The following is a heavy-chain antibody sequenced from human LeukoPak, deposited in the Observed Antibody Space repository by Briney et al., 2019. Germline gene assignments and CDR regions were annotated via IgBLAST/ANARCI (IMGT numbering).Heavy chain of an antibody. CDR1: GYTFTGYY. J-gene: IGHJ4*02. CDR3: ARDDSSGYYSLDY. V-gene: IGHV1-2*02. Sequence: GASVKVSCTASGYTFTGYYMHWVRQAPGQGLEWMGWINPNSGDTNCAQKFQGRVTMARDTSISTAYMELSRLRSDDTAVYYCARDDSSGYYSLDYWGQGTLVTVSS. CDR2: INPNSGDT. D-gene: IGHD3-22*01.